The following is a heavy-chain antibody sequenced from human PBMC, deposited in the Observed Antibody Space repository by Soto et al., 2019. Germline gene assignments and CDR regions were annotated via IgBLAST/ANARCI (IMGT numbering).Heavy chain of an antibody. CDR1: GLIFSDYH. CDR2: IRRKANSYTT. D-gene: IGHD6-19*01. J-gene: IGHJ6*02. CDR3: AMLGGWSGGSNDMDV. Sequence: EVQLVESGGGLVQPGGSLRLSCAASGLIFSDYHMDWVRQAPGKGLEWVGRIRRKANSYTTEYAASVKGRFTISRDCLTNSLDLQMNSLKAEVTAVYYCAMLGGWSGGSNDMDVWGQGTTVTVSS. V-gene: IGHV3-72*01.